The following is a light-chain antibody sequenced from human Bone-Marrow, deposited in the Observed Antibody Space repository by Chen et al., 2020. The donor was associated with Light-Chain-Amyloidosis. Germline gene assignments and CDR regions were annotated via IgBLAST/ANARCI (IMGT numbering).Light chain of an antibody. CDR1: SIESRS. CDR2: YGF. Sequence: YVLTPPPSVSVAPGQTARITCGGDSIESRSVHWYQQRPGQAPVVVIYYGFDRPSGISERFSGSNSGNTATLTISRVEAGDEAEYYCQVWDSSGDPVYVFGTGTKVTVL. CDR3: QVWDSSGDPVYV. J-gene: IGLJ1*01. V-gene: IGLV3-21*04.